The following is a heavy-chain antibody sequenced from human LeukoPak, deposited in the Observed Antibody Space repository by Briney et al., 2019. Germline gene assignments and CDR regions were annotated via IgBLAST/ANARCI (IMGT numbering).Heavy chain of an antibody. CDR2: ISGSGGST. CDR3: AKIAIFGVDIMSPLWFDP. D-gene: IGHD3-3*01. Sequence: GGSLRLSCAASGFTFSSYAMSWVRQAPGKGLEWVSAISGSGGSTYYADSVKGRFTISRDNSKNTLYLQMNSLRAEDTAVYYCAKIAIFGVDIMSPLWFDPWGQGTLVTVSS. V-gene: IGHV3-23*01. CDR1: GFTFSSYA. J-gene: IGHJ5*02.